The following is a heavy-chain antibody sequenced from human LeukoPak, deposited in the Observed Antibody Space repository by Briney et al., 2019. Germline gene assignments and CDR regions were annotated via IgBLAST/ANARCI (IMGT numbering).Heavy chain of an antibody. Sequence: GASVKVSCKASGYTFTSYDINWVRQATGQGLEWMGWMNPNSGNTGYAQKFQGRVTITADKSTSTAYMELSSPRSEDTAIYYCARSYGGNWDLDYWGQGTRVTVFS. D-gene: IGHD4-23*01. CDR2: MNPNSGNT. V-gene: IGHV1-8*03. CDR3: ARSYGGNWDLDY. CDR1: GYTFTSYD. J-gene: IGHJ4*02.